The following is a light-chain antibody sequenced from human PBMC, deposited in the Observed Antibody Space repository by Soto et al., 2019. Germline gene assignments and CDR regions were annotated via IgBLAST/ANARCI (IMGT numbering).Light chain of an antibody. Sequence: EIVMTQSPATLSVSPGERATLSCRASQSVSSNLAWYQQKPGQAPRLLIHGASTRATGIPVRFSGSGSGTEFTLTISSLQSEDFAVYYCQQYNNWPPTFGQGTKVEIK. CDR3: QQYNNWPPT. CDR2: GAS. CDR1: QSVSSN. J-gene: IGKJ1*01. V-gene: IGKV3D-15*01.